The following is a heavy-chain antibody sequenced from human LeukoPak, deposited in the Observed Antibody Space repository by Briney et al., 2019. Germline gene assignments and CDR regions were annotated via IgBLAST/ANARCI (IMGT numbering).Heavy chain of an antibody. CDR1: GGTFSSYA. Sequence: SVKVSCKASGGTFSSYAISWVRQAPGQGLEWMGGIIPIFGTANYAQKFQGRVTITTDESTSTAYMELSSLRSEDTAVYYCARESPYSGGLYYFDYWGQGTLVTVSS. V-gene: IGHV1-69*05. J-gene: IGHJ4*02. CDR3: ARESPYSGGLYYFDY. D-gene: IGHD1-26*01. CDR2: IIPIFGTA.